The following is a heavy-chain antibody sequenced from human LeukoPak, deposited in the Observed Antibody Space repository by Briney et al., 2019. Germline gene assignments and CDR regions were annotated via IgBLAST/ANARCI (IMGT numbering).Heavy chain of an antibody. CDR3: ATRIEGNGPAAMAQYYYYYYYMDV. CDR1: GFTFSSYW. V-gene: IGHV3-7*03. CDR2: IKQGGSEK. J-gene: IGHJ6*03. Sequence: GGSLRLSCAASGFTFSSYWMSWVRQAPGKGLEWVANIKQGGSEKYYVDSVKGRFTISRDNAKNSLYLQMNSLRSEDTAVYYCATRIEGNGPAAMAQYYYYYYYMDVWGKGTTVTVSS. D-gene: IGHD2-2*01.